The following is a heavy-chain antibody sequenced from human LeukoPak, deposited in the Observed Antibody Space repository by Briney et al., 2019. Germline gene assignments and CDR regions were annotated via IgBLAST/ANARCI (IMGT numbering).Heavy chain of an antibody. CDR2: VSGSGGST. D-gene: IGHD1-26*01. J-gene: IGHJ6*03. Sequence: GGSLRLSCTGSGFAFSNSAISWVRKAPGKRLEWVSTVSGSGGSTYYADPVRGRFTISRDNSNNTAHLQMSGLRVDDTAIYYCAKGRGARYYNPMDVWGKGTTVTISS. CDR1: GFAFSNSA. V-gene: IGHV3-23*01. CDR3: AKGRGARYYNPMDV.